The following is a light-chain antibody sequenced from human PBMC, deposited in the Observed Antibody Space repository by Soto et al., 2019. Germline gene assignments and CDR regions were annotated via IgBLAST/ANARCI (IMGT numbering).Light chain of an antibody. J-gene: IGLJ2*01. CDR3: HSYDNSLGRWT. CDR1: SSNIRTGHD. CDR2: YNN. Sequence: QSVLTQPPSVSGAPGQRVTISCTGSSSNIRTGHDVKWYQQPPGTAPKLLIYYNNIRPSGVPDRFSASRSGTSASLAITGLQAEDEAEYYSHSYDNSLGRWTFGGATKMTVL. V-gene: IGLV1-40*01.